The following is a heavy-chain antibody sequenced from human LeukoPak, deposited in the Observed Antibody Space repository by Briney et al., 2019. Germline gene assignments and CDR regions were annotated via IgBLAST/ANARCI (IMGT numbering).Heavy chain of an antibody. Sequence: TLSLTCTVSGGSISSGSYYWSWIRQPAGKGLEWIGRIYTSGSTNYNPSLKSRVTISVDTSKNQFSLKLISLTAADTAVYYCARRVGDGVFDPWGQGTLVTVSS. D-gene: IGHD2-2*01. CDR1: GGSISSGSYY. J-gene: IGHJ5*02. CDR3: ARRVGDGVFDP. V-gene: IGHV4-61*02. CDR2: IYTSGST.